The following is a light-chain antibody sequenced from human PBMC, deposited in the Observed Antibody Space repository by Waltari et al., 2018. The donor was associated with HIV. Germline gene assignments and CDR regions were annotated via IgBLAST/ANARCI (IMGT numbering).Light chain of an antibody. Sequence: QSALTQPASVSGFPGQSITISCTGSSSDVGSYNYVSWYQQHPGKAPKLLIYDVSKRPSGVSNRFSGSKSGHTASLTISGLQAEDEADYYCCSYAGSNTYLFGTGTEVTVL. J-gene: IGLJ1*01. CDR2: DVS. CDR3: CSYAGSNTYL. CDR1: SSDVGSYNY. V-gene: IGLV2-23*02.